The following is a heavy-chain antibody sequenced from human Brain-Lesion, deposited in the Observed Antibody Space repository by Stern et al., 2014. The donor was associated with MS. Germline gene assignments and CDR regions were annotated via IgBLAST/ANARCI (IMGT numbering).Heavy chain of an antibody. D-gene: IGHD3-3*01. CDR3: ARDQRGITIFGVVTDYYYLGMDV. CDR2: INPNTGGT. V-gene: IGHV1-2*02. J-gene: IGHJ6*02. Sequence: VQLVESGAEVKKPGASVKVSCKTSGYIFTGYYIHWVRQAPGQGLEWMAWINPNTGGTKYAQKFQGRVTMSRDTSISTAYVVLSSLTSDDTAVYYCARDQRGITIFGVVTDYYYLGMDVWGQGTTVTVSS. CDR1: GYIFTGYY.